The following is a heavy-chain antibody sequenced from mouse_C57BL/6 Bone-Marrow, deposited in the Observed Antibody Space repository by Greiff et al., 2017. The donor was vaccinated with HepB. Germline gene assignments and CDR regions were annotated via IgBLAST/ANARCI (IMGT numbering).Heavy chain of an antibody. D-gene: IGHD1-1*01. V-gene: IGHV5-4*01. CDR1: GFTFSSYA. CDR2: ISDGGSYT. J-gene: IGHJ1*03. Sequence: EVHLVESGGGLVKPGGSLKLSCAASGFTFSSYAMSWVRQTPEKRLEWVATISDGGSYTYYPDNVKGRFTISRDNAKNNLYLQMSHLKSEDTAMYYCARDLYYYGSSYNWYFDVWGTGTTVTVSS. CDR3: ARDLYYYGSSYNWYFDV.